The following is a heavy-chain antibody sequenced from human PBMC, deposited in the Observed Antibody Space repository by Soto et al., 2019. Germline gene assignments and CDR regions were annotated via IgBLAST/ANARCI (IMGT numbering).Heavy chain of an antibody. Sequence: ASVKVSCKASGYTFTSYDINWVRQATGQGLEWMGWMNPNSGNTGYAQKFQGRVTMTRNTSISTAYMELSRLRSDDTAVYYCARSAQDIVATIGPVIDAHFDYWGQGTLVTVSS. CDR3: ARSAQDIVATIGPVIDAHFDY. CDR2: MNPNSGNT. J-gene: IGHJ4*02. V-gene: IGHV1-8*01. D-gene: IGHD5-12*01. CDR1: GYTFTSYD.